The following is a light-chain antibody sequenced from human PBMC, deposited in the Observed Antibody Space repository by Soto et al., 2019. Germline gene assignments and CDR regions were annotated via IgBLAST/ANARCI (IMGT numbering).Light chain of an antibody. CDR1: QVISNY. J-gene: IGKJ1*01. CDR2: AES. CDR3: QRYNSAPWT. Sequence: IRSTLTPTSLAASVGNGVTITCRASQVISNYLAWYQQKPGKVPKLLIYAESALQSGVPSRFSGSGSGKDFTLPIRSLQPEDVASYYCQRYNSAPWTFGQGQRWIS. V-gene: IGKV1-27*01.